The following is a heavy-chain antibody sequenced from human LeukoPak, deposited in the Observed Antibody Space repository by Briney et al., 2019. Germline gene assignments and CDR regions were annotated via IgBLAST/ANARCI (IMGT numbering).Heavy chain of an antibody. CDR3: ARDMTTVTTIFHWFDP. D-gene: IGHD4-17*01. J-gene: IGHJ5*02. V-gene: IGHV3-21*01. CDR2: ISSSSSYI. Sequence: GGSLRLTCAASGFTFSSYSMNWVRQAPGKGLEWVSSISSSSSYIYYADSVKGRFTISRDNAKNSLYLQMNSLRAEDTAVYYCARDMTTVTTIFHWFDPWGQGTLVTVSS. CDR1: GFTFSSYS.